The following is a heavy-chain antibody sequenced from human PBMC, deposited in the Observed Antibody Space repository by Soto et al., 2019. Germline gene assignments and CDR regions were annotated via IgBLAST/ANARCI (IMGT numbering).Heavy chain of an antibody. Sequence: QVQLVQSGAEVKKPGASVKVSCKASGYTFTSYGISWVRQAPGQGLEWMGWISAYTGNTNYAQKLQGRVTMTTDTSTSTAYMELRSLRSDDTAVYYCARQYVHYYDSSGYLGGWFDPWGQGTLVTVSS. J-gene: IGHJ5*02. CDR3: ARQYVHYYDSSGYLGGWFDP. D-gene: IGHD3-22*01. CDR2: ISAYTGNT. V-gene: IGHV1-18*04. CDR1: GYTFTSYG.